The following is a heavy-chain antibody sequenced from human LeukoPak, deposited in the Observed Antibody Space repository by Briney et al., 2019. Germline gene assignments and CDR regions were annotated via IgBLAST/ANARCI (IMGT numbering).Heavy chain of an antibody. V-gene: IGHV4-59*01. D-gene: IGHD2-21*01. CDR2: IYYSGST. Sequence: SETLSLTCTVSGGSISSYYWSWIRQPPGKGLEWVGYIYYSGSTNYNPSLKRRVTISVDTSKNQFSLKLSSVTAADTAVYYCARAHIHRTFDPWGQGTLVTVSS. CDR3: ARAHIHRTFDP. CDR1: GGSISSYY. J-gene: IGHJ5*02.